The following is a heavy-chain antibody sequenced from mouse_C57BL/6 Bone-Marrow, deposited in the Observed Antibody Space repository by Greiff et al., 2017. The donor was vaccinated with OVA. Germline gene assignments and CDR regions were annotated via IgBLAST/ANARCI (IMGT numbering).Heavy chain of an antibody. Sequence: EVMLVESGGGLVQPGESLKLSCESNEYEFPSHDMSWVRKTPEKRLELVAAINSDGGSTYYPDTMERRFIISRDNTKKTRYLQVSSLRSEDTALYYCAILYYDCRHYYAMDYWGQGTSVTVS. J-gene: IGHJ4*01. V-gene: IGHV5-2*01. D-gene: IGHD2-4*01. CDR1: EYEFPSHD. CDR3: AILYYDCRHYYAMDY. CDR2: INSDGGST.